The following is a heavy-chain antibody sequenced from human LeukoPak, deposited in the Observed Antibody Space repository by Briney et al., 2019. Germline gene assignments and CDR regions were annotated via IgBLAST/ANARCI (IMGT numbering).Heavy chain of an antibody. V-gene: IGHV3-64D*09. CDR1: GFPFSSYA. D-gene: IGHD2-15*01. CDR2: ISDSGGST. Sequence: GGSLRLSCSASGFPFSSYAMHWVRQTPGKGLEYVSAISDSGGSTYYADSVKGRFTISRDNSKNTLYPQMSSLRAEDTAVYFCVRGYSFGPYGMDVWGQGTTVTVSS. CDR3: VRGYSFGPYGMDV. J-gene: IGHJ6*02.